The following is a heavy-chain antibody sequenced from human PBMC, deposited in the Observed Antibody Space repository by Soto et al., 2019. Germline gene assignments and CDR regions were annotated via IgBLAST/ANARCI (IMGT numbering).Heavy chain of an antibody. Sequence: ASVKVSCKASGYTFTGYYMHWVRQAPGQGLEWMGWINPNSGGTNYAQKFQGWVTMTRDTSISTAYMELSRLRSDDTAVYYCATPPVGLMVYALHLWGQGTLVTVSS. CDR3: ATPPVGLMVYALHL. CDR2: INPNSGGT. CDR1: GYTFTGYY. J-gene: IGHJ5*02. D-gene: IGHD2-8*01. V-gene: IGHV1-2*04.